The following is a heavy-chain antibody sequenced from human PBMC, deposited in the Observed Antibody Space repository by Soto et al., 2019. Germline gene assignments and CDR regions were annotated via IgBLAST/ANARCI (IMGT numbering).Heavy chain of an antibody. CDR3: ARDKGLGIAVAEFDY. CDR1: GFTFSSYG. D-gene: IGHD6-19*01. Sequence: QVQLVESGGGVVQPGRSLRLSCAASGFTFSSYGMHWVRQAPGKGLEWVAVIWYDGSNKYYADSVKGRFTISRDNSKNTLYLQTNSLRAEDTAVYYCARDKGLGIAVAEFDYWGQGTLVTVSS. J-gene: IGHJ4*02. CDR2: IWYDGSNK. V-gene: IGHV3-33*01.